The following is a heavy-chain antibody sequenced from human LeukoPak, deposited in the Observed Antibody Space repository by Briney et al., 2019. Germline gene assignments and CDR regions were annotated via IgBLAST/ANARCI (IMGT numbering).Heavy chain of an antibody. CDR2: IYTSGST. CDR3: ARVAYDILTDGWFDP. CDR1: GGSISSYY. V-gene: IGHV4-4*07. D-gene: IGHD3-9*01. Sequence: SETLSLTCTVSGGSISSYYWSWIRQPAGKGLEWIGRIYTSGSTNYNPSLKSRVTMSVDTSKNQFSLKLSSVTAADTAVYYCARVAYDILTDGWFDPWGQGTLVTVPS. J-gene: IGHJ5*02.